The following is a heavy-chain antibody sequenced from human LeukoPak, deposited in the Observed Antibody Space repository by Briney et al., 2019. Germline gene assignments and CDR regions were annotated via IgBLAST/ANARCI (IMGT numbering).Heavy chain of an antibody. J-gene: IGHJ4*02. CDR2: IYYSGST. Sequence: SETLSLTCTVSGGSVSSASYYWSWIRQPPGKGLEWIGYIYYSGSTNYNPSLKSRVTMSVDSSKNQSSLRLRSVTAADTAVYYCAREHKDYDGDGYYYDNWGQGTLVTVSS. CDR1: GGSVSSASYY. CDR3: AREHKDYDGDGYYYDN. V-gene: IGHV4-61*01. D-gene: IGHD3-22*01.